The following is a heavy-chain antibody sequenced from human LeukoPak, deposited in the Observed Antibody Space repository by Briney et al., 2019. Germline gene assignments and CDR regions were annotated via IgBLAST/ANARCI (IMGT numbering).Heavy chain of an antibody. CDR3: AKDQAYYDILTGYYKYFDY. V-gene: IGHV3-30*18. CDR2: ISYDGSNK. Sequence: GSLRLSCAASGFTFSNYGMHWVRQAPGKGLEWVAVISYDGSNKYYADSVKGRFTISRDNSKNTLYLQMNSLRAEDTAVYYCAKDQAYYDILTGYYKYFDYWGQGTLVTVSS. D-gene: IGHD3-9*01. CDR1: GFTFSNYG. J-gene: IGHJ4*02.